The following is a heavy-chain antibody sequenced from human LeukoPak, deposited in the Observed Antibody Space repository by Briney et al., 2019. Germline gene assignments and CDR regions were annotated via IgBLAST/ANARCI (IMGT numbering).Heavy chain of an antibody. J-gene: IGHJ4*02. CDR2: INHSGST. V-gene: IGHV4-34*01. CDR3: ARHGVGATHPFDY. Sequence: SETLSLTCAVYGGSFSGYYWSWIRQPPGKGLEWIGEINHSGSTNYNPSLKSRVTISVDTSKNQFSLKLSSVTAADTAVYYCARHGVGATHPFDYWGQGTLVTVSS. D-gene: IGHD1-26*01. CDR1: GGSFSGYY.